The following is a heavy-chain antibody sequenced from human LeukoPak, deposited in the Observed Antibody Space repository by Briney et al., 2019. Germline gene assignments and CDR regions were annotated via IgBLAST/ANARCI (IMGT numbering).Heavy chain of an antibody. D-gene: IGHD6-13*01. J-gene: IGHJ4*02. CDR1: GFTFSTYP. CDR3: ARMDTGIAAAASFDY. Sequence: GGSLRLSCAASGFTFSTYPMSWVRQAPGKGLEWVSSISSSSSYIYYADSVKGRFTISRDNAKNSLYLQMNSLRAEDTAVYYCARMDTGIAAAASFDYWGQGTLVTVSS. CDR2: ISSSSSYI. V-gene: IGHV3-21*01.